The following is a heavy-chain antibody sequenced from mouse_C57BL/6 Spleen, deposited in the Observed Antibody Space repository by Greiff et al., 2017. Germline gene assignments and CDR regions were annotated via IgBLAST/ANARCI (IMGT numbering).Heavy chain of an antibody. V-gene: IGHV1-52*01. D-gene: IGHD2-5*01. Sequence: QVQLQQPGAELVRPGSSVKLSCKASGYTFTSYWMHWVKQRPIQGLEWIGNIDPSDSETHYNQKFKDKATLTVDKSSSTAYMQLSSLTSEDSAVYYCARDGYYSKWYFDVWGTGTTVTVSS. CDR3: ARDGYYSKWYFDV. J-gene: IGHJ1*03. CDR1: GYTFTSYW. CDR2: IDPSDSET.